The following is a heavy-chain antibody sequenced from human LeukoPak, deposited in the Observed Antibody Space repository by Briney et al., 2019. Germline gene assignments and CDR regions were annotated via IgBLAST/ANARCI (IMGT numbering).Heavy chain of an antibody. CDR1: GFVFSSYA. J-gene: IGHJ4*02. V-gene: IGHV3-23*01. CDR2: ISGSGGST. D-gene: IGHD6-6*01. Sequence: GGSLRLSCAASGFVFSSYAMSWVRQAPGRGLEWVSTISGSGGSTYYADSVKGRFTISRDKSKNTLYLQMNSLRAEDTAVYYCAKDHQNQLVPLDYWGQGTLVTVSS. CDR3: AKDHQNQLVPLDY.